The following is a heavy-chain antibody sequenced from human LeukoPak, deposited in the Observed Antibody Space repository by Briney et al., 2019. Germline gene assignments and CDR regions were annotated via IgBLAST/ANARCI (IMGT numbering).Heavy chain of an antibody. D-gene: IGHD3-10*01. CDR2: IYYSGST. Sequence: SETLSLTCTVSGGSISSYYWSWIRQPPGKGLEWIGYIYYSGSTNYNPSLKSRVTISVDTSKNQFSLKLSSVTAADTAVYYCARDREHRGENWFDPWGQGTLVTVSS. CDR1: GGSISSYY. V-gene: IGHV4-59*01. J-gene: IGHJ5*02. CDR3: ARDREHRGENWFDP.